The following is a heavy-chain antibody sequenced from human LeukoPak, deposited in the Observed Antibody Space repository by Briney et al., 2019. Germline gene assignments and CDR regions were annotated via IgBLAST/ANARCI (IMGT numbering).Heavy chain of an antibody. CDR2: IIPIFGTA. D-gene: IGHD3-3*01. Sequence: ASVKVSCKASGYTFTGYYMHWVRQAPGQGLEWMGGIIPIFGTANYAQKFQGRVTITADESTSTAYMELSSLRSEDTAVYYCARGGTIFGVVNFDYWGQGTLVTVSS. CDR3: ARGGTIFGVVNFDY. J-gene: IGHJ4*02. CDR1: GYTFTGYY. V-gene: IGHV1-69*13.